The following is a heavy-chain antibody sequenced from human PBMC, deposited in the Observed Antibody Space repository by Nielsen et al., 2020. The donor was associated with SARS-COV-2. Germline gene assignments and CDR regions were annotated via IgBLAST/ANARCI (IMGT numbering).Heavy chain of an antibody. CDR3: ARGGLSDFWSGYLTY. D-gene: IGHD3-3*01. J-gene: IGHJ4*02. CDR1: GFTFSSYA. CDR2: ISGSGGST. V-gene: IGHV3-23*01. Sequence: GGSLRLSCAASGFTFSSYAMSWVRQAPGKGLEWVSAISGSGGSTYYADSVKGRFTISRDNAKNSLYLQMNSLRAEDTAVYYCARGGLSDFWSGYLTYWGQGTLVTVSS.